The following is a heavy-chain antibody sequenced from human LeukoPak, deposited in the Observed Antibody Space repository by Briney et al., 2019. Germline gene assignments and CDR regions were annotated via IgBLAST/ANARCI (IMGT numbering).Heavy chain of an antibody. J-gene: IGHJ4*02. D-gene: IGHD2-2*01. CDR2: IYHSGST. CDR3: ARVWCSSTSCFFDY. Sequence: RTSETLSLTCTVSGGSISSGGYYWSWIRQPPGKGLEWIGYIYHSGSTYYNPSLKSRVTISVDRSKNQFSLKLSSVTAADTAVYYCARVWCSSTSCFFDYWGQGTLVTVSS. V-gene: IGHV4-30-2*01. CDR1: GGSISSGGYY.